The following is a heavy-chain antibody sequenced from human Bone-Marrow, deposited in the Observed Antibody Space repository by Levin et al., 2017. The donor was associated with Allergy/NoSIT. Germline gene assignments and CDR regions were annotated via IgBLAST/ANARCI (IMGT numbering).Heavy chain of an antibody. CDR1: GFTFSSYD. Sequence: GGSLRLSCAASGFTFSSYDMSWVRQAPGKGLEWVSRISASGGSTNYADPVKGRFTISRDNSRNTLYLQMNSLRAEDTAIYYCVKGLATNLVNWFDPWGQGTLVTVSS. J-gene: IGHJ5*02. D-gene: IGHD5-12*01. CDR3: VKGLATNLVNWFDP. V-gene: IGHV3-23*01. CDR2: ISASGGST.